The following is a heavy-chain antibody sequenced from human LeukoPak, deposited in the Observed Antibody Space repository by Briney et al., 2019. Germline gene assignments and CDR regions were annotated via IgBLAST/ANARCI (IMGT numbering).Heavy chain of an antibody. D-gene: IGHD3-9*01. Sequence: SETLSLTCSVSGDSVSSSLYFWGWIRQPPGKGLEWIGNINSIGSSSDNPSLKSRVTMSVDTSKNQFSLKMTSVTAADTAVYYCARLSKGRYFGYIFDYWGQGTLVTVSS. V-gene: IGHV4-39*01. CDR1: GDSVSSSLYF. CDR2: INSIGSS. CDR3: ARLSKGRYFGYIFDY. J-gene: IGHJ4*02.